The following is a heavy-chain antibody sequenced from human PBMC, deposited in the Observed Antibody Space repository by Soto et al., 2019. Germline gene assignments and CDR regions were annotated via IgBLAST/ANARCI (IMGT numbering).Heavy chain of an antibody. Sequence: ESGGGLVQPGGSLRLSCAASGFTFSSYAMSWVRQAPGKGLEWVSAISGSGGSTYYADSVKGRFTISRDNSKNTLYLQMTSLRAEDTAVYYCAKVPYYDFWSGYYYDAFDIWGQGTMVTVSS. CDR2: ISGSGGST. CDR3: AKVPYYDFWSGYYYDAFDI. CDR1: GFTFSSYA. J-gene: IGHJ3*02. D-gene: IGHD3-3*01. V-gene: IGHV3-23*01.